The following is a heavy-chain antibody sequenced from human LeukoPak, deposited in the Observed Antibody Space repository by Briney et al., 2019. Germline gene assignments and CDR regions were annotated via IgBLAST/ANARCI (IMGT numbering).Heavy chain of an antibody. CDR2: IYYSGNT. Sequence: SETLSLTCTVSGGSISNYYWSWIRQPLGKGLEWIGYIYYSGNTNYNPSLKSRVTIPVDTSKNQFSLKLNSVTAADTAVYYCARVRYCSTNRCYDREFDNWGQGTLVTVSS. CDR3: ARVRYCSTNRCYDREFDN. J-gene: IGHJ4*02. CDR1: GGSISNYY. D-gene: IGHD2-2*01. V-gene: IGHV4-59*01.